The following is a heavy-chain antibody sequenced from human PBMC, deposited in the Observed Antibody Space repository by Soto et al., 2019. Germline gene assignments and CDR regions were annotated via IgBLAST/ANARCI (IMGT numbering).Heavy chain of an antibody. CDR2: IYYNGST. CDR1: GFTFSSYA. D-gene: IGHD3-3*01. V-gene: IGHV4-39*01. Sequence: GSLRLSCAASGFTFSSYAMSWVRQAPGKGLEWIGSIYYNGSTYYNPSLKSRVTISVDTSKNQLSLKLSSVTAADTAMYSCARHPFFWSGYYTGGHFDQWGQGTLVTVSS. CDR3: ARHPFFWSGYYTGGHFDQ. J-gene: IGHJ5*02.